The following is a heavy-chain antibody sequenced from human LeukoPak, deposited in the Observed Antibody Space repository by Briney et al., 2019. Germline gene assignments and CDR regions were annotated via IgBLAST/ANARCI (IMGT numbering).Heavy chain of an antibody. D-gene: IGHD3-16*01. V-gene: IGHV3-33*03. J-gene: IGHJ3*02. CDR2: IWYDGSNK. CDR3: ATSWGRGAFDI. Sequence: PGGSLRLSCAASGFTFSSYGMDWVRRAPGKGLEWVTFIWYDGSNKYYADSVKGRFTISRDNSKNTLVLQMNSLRAEDTAVYYCATSWGRGAFDIWGQGTMVTVSS. CDR1: GFTFSSYG.